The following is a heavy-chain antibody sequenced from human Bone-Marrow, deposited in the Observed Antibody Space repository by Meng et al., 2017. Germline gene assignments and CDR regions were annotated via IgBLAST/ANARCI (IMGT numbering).Heavy chain of an antibody. Sequence: GGSLRLSCKGSGYSFTSYWIGWVRQMPGKGLEWMGIIYPGDSDTRYSPSFQGQVTISADKSISTAYLQWSSLKASDTAMYYCARARYYYGSGSYYVHYFDYWGQGTLVTVPQ. CDR2: IYPGDSDT. CDR1: GYSFTSYW. J-gene: IGHJ4*02. D-gene: IGHD3-10*01. V-gene: IGHV5-51*01. CDR3: ARARYYYGSGSYYVHYFDY.